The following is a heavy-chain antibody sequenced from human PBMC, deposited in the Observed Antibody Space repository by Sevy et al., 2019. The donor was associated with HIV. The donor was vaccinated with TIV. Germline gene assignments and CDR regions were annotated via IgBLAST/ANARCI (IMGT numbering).Heavy chain of an antibody. CDR2: INHSGST. CDR1: GGSFSGYY. J-gene: IGHJ5*02. D-gene: IGHD3-22*01. CDR3: ARGGLVVATNWFDP. V-gene: IGHV4-34*01. Sequence: SETLSLTCAVYGGSFSGYYWSWIRQPPGKGLEWIGEINHSGSTNYNLSLKSRVTISVDTSKNQFSLKLSSVTAADTAVHYCARGGLVVATNWFDPWGQGTLVTVSS.